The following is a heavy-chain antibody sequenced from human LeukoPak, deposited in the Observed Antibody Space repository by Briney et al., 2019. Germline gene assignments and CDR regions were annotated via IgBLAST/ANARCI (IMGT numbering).Heavy chain of an antibody. D-gene: IGHD3/OR15-3a*01. J-gene: IGHJ6*02. CDR3: AKDLPPKVGGEGGLGVYYYYGMDV. Sequence: GGSLRLSCAASGFTFSSYAMNWVRQAPGKGLEWVSGISGSGGSTYYADSVKGRVTISRDNSKNTLYLQMNSLRAEDTAVYYGAKDLPPKVGGEGGLGVYYYYGMDVWGQGTTVTVSS. V-gene: IGHV3-23*01. CDR1: GFTFSSYA. CDR2: ISGSGGST.